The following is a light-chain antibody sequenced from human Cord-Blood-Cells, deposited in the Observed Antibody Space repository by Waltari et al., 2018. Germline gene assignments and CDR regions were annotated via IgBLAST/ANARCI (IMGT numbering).Light chain of an antibody. CDR3: SSYTSSSTYV. CDR2: EVS. Sequence: QSALTPPASVSGSPGQSLPIPCTGTRRYVGGYNSVSWYQQHPGKAPKLMIYEVSNRPSGVSNRFSGSKSGNTASLTISGLQAEDEADYYCSSYTSSSTYVFGTGTKVTVL. J-gene: IGLJ1*01. V-gene: IGLV2-14*01. CDR1: RRYVGGYNS.